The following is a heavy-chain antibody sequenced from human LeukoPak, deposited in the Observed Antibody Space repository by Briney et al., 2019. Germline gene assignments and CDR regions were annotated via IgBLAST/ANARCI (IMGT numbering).Heavy chain of an antibody. CDR1: GYTFTGYY. J-gene: IGHJ3*02. V-gene: IGHV1-2*06. CDR3: ARDVTSGFYDCGGVCVRAFDT. D-gene: IGHD2-21*01. Sequence: GASVKVSCKASGYTFTGYYMHWVRQAPGQGLEWMGRINPNSGGTNYAQKFQDRVTMTRDTSISTAYMELSRLRSDDTAVYYCARDVTSGFYDCGGVCVRAFDTWGQGTLVAVSS. CDR2: INPNSGGT.